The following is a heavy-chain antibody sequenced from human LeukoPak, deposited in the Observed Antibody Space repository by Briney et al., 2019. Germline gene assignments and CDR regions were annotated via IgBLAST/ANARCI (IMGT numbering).Heavy chain of an antibody. CDR3: ARDTRIVVVIPGAFDI. V-gene: IGHV1-18*01. CDR1: GYTFTIYG. J-gene: IGHJ3*02. Sequence: ASVKVSCKASGYTFTIYGISWVRQAPGQGLEWMGWISAYNGNTNYAQKLQGRVTMTTDTSTSTAYMELRSLRSDDTAVYYCARDTRIVVVIPGAFDIWGQGTMVTVSS. CDR2: ISAYNGNT. D-gene: IGHD2-21*01.